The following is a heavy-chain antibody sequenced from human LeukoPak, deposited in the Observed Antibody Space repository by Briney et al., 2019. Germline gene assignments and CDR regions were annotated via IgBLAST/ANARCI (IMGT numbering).Heavy chain of an antibody. CDR3: ARHFGGYNYFDY. CDR1: GGSISSSSYY. CDR2: IYCSGST. J-gene: IGHJ4*02. Sequence: SETLSLTCTVSGGSISSSSYYWGWIRQPPGKGLEWIGSIYCSGSTYYNPSLKSRVTISVDTSKNQFSLKLSSVTAADTAVYYCARHFGGYNYFDYWGQGTLVTVSS. D-gene: IGHD5-24*01. V-gene: IGHV4-39*01.